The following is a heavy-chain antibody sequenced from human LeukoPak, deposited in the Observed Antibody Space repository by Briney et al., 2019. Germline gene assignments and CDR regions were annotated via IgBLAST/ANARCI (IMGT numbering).Heavy chain of an antibody. V-gene: IGHV3-7*01. J-gene: IGHJ4*02. CDR2: IKEDGREK. Sequence: GGSLRLSCAASGFTFSIYWMTWVRQAPGKGLEWVANIKEDGREKYYVDSVKGRYTISRDNAKKSLYPQMNSLRAEDTAVYYCARDWPTPRARIDYWGQGTLVTVSS. CDR3: ARDWPTPRARIDY. CDR1: GFTFSIYW. D-gene: IGHD2-15*01.